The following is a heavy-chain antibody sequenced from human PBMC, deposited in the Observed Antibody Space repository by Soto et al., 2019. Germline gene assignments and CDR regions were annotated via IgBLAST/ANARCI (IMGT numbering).Heavy chain of an antibody. CDR2: ISSSSRYT. CDR3: AKEKISTSCCNWFDP. V-gene: IGHV3-11*05. CDR1: GFTFSDYY. D-gene: IGHD2-2*01. Sequence: GGSLRLSCAASGFTFSDYYMSWIRQAPGKGLEWVSYISSSSRYTNYADSVKGRFTISRDNSKNTLYLQMNSLRAEDTAVYYCAKEKISTSCCNWFDPWGQGTLVTVSS. J-gene: IGHJ5*02.